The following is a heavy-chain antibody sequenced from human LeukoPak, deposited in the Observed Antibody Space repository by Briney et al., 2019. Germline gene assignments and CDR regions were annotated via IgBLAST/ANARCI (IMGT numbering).Heavy chain of an antibody. CDR1: GGSISSYY. CDR3: ARAPRGSNLKFDY. Sequence: SETLSLTCTVSGGSISSYYWSWIRQPPGKGLEWIGYIYYSGSTNYNPSLKSRVTISVDTSKNQFSLKLSSVTAADTAVYYCARAPRGSNLKFDYWGQETLVTVSS. V-gene: IGHV4-59*01. D-gene: IGHD6-13*01. J-gene: IGHJ4*02. CDR2: IYYSGST.